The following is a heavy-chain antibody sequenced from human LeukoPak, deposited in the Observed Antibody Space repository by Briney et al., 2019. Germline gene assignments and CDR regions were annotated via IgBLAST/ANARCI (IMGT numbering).Heavy chain of an antibody. D-gene: IGHD6-19*01. CDR3: VSAGLLLPDY. CDR1: GFTLSSYS. CDR2: ISSSSSYI. V-gene: IGHV3-21*01. J-gene: IGHJ4*02. Sequence: GGSLRLSCAASGFTLSSYSMNWVRQAPGKGLEWVSSISSSSSYIYYADSVKGRFTISRDNAKNSLYLQMNSLRAEDTAVSYCVSAGLLLPDYWGQGTLVTVSS.